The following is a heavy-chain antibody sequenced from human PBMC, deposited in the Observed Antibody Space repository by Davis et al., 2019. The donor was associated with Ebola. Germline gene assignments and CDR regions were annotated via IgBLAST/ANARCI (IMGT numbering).Heavy chain of an antibody. J-gene: IGHJ4*02. CDR3: AREETLTIFGVVITGYYFDY. Sequence: PGGSLRLSCAASGFTFSSYWMHWVRQAPGKGLVWVSRINSDGSSTSYADSVKGRFTISRDNAKNTLYLQMNSLRAEDTAVYYCAREETLTIFGVVITGYYFDYWGQGTLVTVSS. CDR2: INSDGSST. D-gene: IGHD3-3*01. V-gene: IGHV3-74*01. CDR1: GFTFSSYW.